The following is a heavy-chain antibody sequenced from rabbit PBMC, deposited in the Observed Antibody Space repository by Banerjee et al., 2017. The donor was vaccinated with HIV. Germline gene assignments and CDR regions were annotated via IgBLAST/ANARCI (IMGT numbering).Heavy chain of an antibody. CDR2: INTGSGSA. CDR1: GLDFSNNYV. D-gene: IGHD4-2*01. Sequence: QSLEESGGDLVQPEGSLTLTCTASGLDFSNNYVMCWVRQAPGKGLEWIGCINTGSGSAYYASWAKGRFTISKTSSTTVTLRMTSLTAADTATYFCASNYAGDTGDYFNLWGQGTLVT. J-gene: IGHJ4*01. V-gene: IGHV1S40*01. CDR3: ASNYAGDTGDYFNL.